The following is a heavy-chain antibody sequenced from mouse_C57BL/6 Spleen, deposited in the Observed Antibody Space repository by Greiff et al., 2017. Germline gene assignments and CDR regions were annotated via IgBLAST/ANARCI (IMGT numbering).Heavy chain of an antibody. CDR1: GYTFTDYY. V-gene: IGHV1-26*01. J-gene: IGHJ4*01. Sequence: VQLQQSGPELVKPGASVKISCKASGYTFTDYYMNWVKQSHGKSLEWIGDINPNNGGTSYNQKFKGKATLTVDKSSSTAYMELRSLTSEDSAVYYCARLVATNYYAMDYWGQGTSVTVSS. D-gene: IGHD1-1*01. CDR2: INPNNGGT. CDR3: ARLVATNYYAMDY.